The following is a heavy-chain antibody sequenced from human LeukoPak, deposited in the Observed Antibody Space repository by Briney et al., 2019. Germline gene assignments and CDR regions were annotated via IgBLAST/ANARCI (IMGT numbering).Heavy chain of an antibody. CDR2: INHSGST. CDR3: ARSRRGYGDYVSWFDP. J-gene: IGHJ5*02. D-gene: IGHD4-17*01. Sequence: SETLSLTCAVYGGSFSGYYWSWIRQPPGKGLEWIGEINHSGSTNYNPSLKSRVTISVDTSKNQFSLKLSSVTAADTAVYYCARSRRGYGDYVSWFDPWGQGTLVTVSS. V-gene: IGHV4-34*01. CDR1: GGSFSGYY.